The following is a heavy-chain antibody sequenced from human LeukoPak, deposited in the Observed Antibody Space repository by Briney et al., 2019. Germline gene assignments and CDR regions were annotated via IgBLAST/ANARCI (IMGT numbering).Heavy chain of an antibody. CDR1: GFTFSSYW. Sequence: GGSLRLSCAASGFTFSSYWMSWVRQAPGKGLEWVANIKQDGSEKYYVDSVKGRFTISRDNAKNSLYLQMNSLRAEDTAVYYCARLNVDTAMVKFDYWGQGTLVTVSS. CDR3: ARLNVDTAMVKFDY. V-gene: IGHV3-7*01. J-gene: IGHJ4*02. CDR2: IKQDGSEK. D-gene: IGHD5-18*01.